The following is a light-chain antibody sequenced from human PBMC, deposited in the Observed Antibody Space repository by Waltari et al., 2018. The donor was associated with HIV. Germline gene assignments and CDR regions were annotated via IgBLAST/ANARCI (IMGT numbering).Light chain of an antibody. CDR1: QTITRY. CDR2: GAS. V-gene: IGKV1-39*01. J-gene: IGKJ3*01. Sequence: DIQMTQSPSSLSASLGDRVTITCRASQTITRYLNWYQQKPGKAPKLLIYGASNLQSGVPSRFSGSGSGADFTITISTLQPEDFATYYCQQSYSIPFTFGPGTKVDIK. CDR3: QQSYSIPFT.